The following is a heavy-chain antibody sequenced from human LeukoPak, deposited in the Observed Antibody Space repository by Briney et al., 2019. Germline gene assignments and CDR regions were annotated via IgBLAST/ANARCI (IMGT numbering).Heavy chain of an antibody. J-gene: IGHJ5*02. CDR2: ISAYNGNT. V-gene: IGHV1-18*01. CDR3: ARGPLPWYDFWSGYYTNWFDP. Sequence: ASVKVSCKASGYTFTSYGISWVRQAPGQGLEWMGWISAYNGNTNYAQKLQGRVTMTTDTSTSTAYMELRSLRSDDTAVYYCARGPLPWYDFWSGYYTNWFDPWGQGTLVTASS. CDR1: GYTFTSYG. D-gene: IGHD3-3*01.